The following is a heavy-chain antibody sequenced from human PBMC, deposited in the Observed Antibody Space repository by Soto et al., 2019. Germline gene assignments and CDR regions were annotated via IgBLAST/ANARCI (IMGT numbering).Heavy chain of an antibody. J-gene: IGHJ4*02. Sequence: GGSLRLSCAASGFTFSSYEMNWVRQAPGKGLEWVSYISSSGSTIYYADSVKGRFTISRDNAKNSLYLQMNSLRAEDTAVYYCARDPNSGSYYAGFDYWGQGTLVTVSS. D-gene: IGHD1-26*01. CDR3: ARDPNSGSYYAGFDY. V-gene: IGHV3-48*03. CDR2: ISSSGSTI. CDR1: GFTFSSYE.